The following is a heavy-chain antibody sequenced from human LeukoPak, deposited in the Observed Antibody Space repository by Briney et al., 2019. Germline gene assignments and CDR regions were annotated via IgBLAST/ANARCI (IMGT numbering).Heavy chain of an antibody. CDR3: ARHPVQYMVRGVLMNP. CDR2: IYYSGST. V-gene: IGHV4-39*01. D-gene: IGHD3-10*01. CDR1: GGSISSSSYY. Sequence: SETLSLTCTVSGGSISSSSYYWGWIRQPPGKGLEWIGSIYYSGSTYYNPSLKSRVTISVDTSKNQFSLKLSSVTAADTAVYCCARHPVQYMVRGVLMNPWGQGTLVTVSS. J-gene: IGHJ5*02.